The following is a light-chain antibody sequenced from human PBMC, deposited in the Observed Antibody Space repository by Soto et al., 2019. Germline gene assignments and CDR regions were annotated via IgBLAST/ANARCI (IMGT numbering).Light chain of an antibody. V-gene: IGKV1-5*01. Sequence: DIQMTQSPSTLSASVGDRVTITCRASESISSWLAWYQQKPGKAPKLLIYDASNLESGVPSRFSGSGSGTEFTLTISSLQPDDFATYYCQQSYSTPPYTFGQGTKLDMK. J-gene: IGKJ2*01. CDR3: QQSYSTPPYT. CDR1: ESISSW. CDR2: DAS.